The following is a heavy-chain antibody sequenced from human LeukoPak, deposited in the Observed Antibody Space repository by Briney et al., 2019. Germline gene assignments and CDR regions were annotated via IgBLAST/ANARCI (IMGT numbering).Heavy chain of an antibody. CDR2: IYSGGST. Sequence: GGSLRLSCAASGFTVSSNYMSWVRQAPGKGLEWVSVIYSGGSTYYADSVKGRFTISRDNSKNTLCLQMNSLRAEDTAVYYCARGKYCTNGVCSTFDYWGQGTLVTVSS. CDR3: ARGKYCTNGVCSTFDY. CDR1: GFTVSSNY. V-gene: IGHV3-66*02. J-gene: IGHJ4*02. D-gene: IGHD2-8*01.